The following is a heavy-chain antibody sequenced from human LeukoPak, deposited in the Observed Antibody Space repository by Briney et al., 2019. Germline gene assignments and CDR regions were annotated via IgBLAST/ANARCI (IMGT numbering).Heavy chain of an antibody. CDR3: ARGPFGGYSYFQH. CDR2: INPSGGST. V-gene: IGHV1-46*01. CDR1: GYTFTSYG. D-gene: IGHD5-18*01. Sequence: ASVKVSCKASGYTFTSYGISWVRQAPGQGLEWMGIINPSGGSTTYAQKFQGRITMTRDTSTSTVYMELSSLRSEDTAVYFCARGPFGGYSYFQHWGQGTLVTVSS. J-gene: IGHJ1*01.